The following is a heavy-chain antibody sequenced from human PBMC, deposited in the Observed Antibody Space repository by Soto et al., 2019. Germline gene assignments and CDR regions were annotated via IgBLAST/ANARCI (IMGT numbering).Heavy chain of an antibody. CDR1: RGFFSAYY. J-gene: IGHJ4*02. CDR2: INQSGST. Sequence: SQTLSLPYAVYRGFFSAYYCTRILQPPGTGLEWIGEINQSGSTNYNPPLKSRVTISVDTSKNQFSLKLTSVTAADTAVYYCARDKITGLVDYWGQGTLVTVS. D-gene: IGHD2-8*02. CDR3: ARDKITGLVDY. V-gene: IGHV4-34*01.